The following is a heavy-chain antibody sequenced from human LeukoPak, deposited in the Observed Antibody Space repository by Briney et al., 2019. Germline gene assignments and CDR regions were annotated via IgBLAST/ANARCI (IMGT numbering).Heavy chain of an antibody. J-gene: IGHJ4*02. D-gene: IGHD2-2*01. Sequence: GGSLRLSCEASGFTFSTYGMHWVRQAPGKGLEWVALIWNDGSKNVLADSVKGRFTISRDNSKNTLHLQMNSLRAEDTAVYYCARNLGSCSNPKCHPDYWGQGTPVTVSS. CDR2: IWNDGSKN. V-gene: IGHV3-33*08. CDR3: ARNLGSCSNPKCHPDY. CDR1: GFTFSTYG.